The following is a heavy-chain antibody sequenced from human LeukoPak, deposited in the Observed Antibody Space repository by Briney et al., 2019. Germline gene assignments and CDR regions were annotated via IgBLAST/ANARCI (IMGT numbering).Heavy chain of an antibody. CDR2: IYYSGST. D-gene: IGHD5-18*01. V-gene: IGHV4-59*01. J-gene: IGHJ1*01. CDR1: GCSISSYY. Sequence: SETLSLTCTVSGCSISSYYWSWIRQPPGKGLEWIGYIYYSGSTNYNPSLKSRVTISVDTSKNQFSLKLSSVTAADTAAYYCASRGYSSMGPFQHWGQGTLVTVSS. CDR3: ASRGYSSMGPFQH.